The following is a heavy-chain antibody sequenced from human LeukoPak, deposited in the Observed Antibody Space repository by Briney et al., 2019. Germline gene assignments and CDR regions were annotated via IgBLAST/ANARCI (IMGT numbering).Heavy chain of an antibody. D-gene: IGHD2-21*01. V-gene: IGHV3-49*04. CDR3: SRDHYSANHKDAFGI. J-gene: IGHJ3*02. CDR2: IRSKTYGGTT. Sequence: PGGSLRLSCTDSGLNFGDYCLSWVRQAPGRGLEWVGFIRSKTYGGTTQYAASVQGRFIISRDDSKSTAYLQMDSLKTEDTAAYFCSRDHYSANHKDAFGIWGQGTLVTVSP. CDR1: GLNFGDYC.